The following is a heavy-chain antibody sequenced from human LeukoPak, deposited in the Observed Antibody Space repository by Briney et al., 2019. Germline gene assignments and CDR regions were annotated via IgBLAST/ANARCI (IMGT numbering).Heavy chain of an antibody. CDR2: IRSKAYGGTT. Sequence: GGCLRLSCAASGFTFGDYSMSWFRQAPGKGLEWVDFIRSKAYGGTTEYAASVKGRFTISRDDSKSIAYLQMNSLKTEDTAVYYCTRVRWLQSNNDYWGQGTLVTVSS. CDR1: GFTFGDYS. D-gene: IGHD5-12*01. CDR3: TRVRWLQSNNDY. J-gene: IGHJ4*02. V-gene: IGHV3-49*03.